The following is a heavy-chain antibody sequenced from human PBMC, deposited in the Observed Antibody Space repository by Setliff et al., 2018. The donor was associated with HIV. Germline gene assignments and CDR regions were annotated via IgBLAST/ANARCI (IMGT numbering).Heavy chain of an antibody. D-gene: IGHD4-17*01. CDR2: IYYSGST. CDR1: GGSISSNSYY. Sequence: KPSETLSLTCTVSGGSISSNSYYWGWIRQPPGKGLEWIGSIYYSGSTYYNPSLRSRVTISVDTSKTQFSLKLSSVTAADTAVYYCARGPEYGDYVGAYLFDYWGQGTLVTVSS. J-gene: IGHJ4*02. V-gene: IGHV4-39*07. CDR3: ARGPEYGDYVGAYLFDY.